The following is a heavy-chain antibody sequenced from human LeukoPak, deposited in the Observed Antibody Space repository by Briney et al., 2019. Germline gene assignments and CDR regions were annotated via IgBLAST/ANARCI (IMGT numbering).Heavy chain of an antibody. J-gene: IGHJ3*02. Sequence: SETLSLTCTVSGGSISSYYWSWVRQPPGKGLEWIGYIYYSGSTNYNPSLKSRVTISVDTSKNQFSLKLSSVTAADTAVYYCARDHGFDAFDIWGQGTMVTVSS. V-gene: IGHV4-59*01. CDR3: ARDHGFDAFDI. CDR1: GGSISSYY. D-gene: IGHD3-10*01. CDR2: IYYSGST.